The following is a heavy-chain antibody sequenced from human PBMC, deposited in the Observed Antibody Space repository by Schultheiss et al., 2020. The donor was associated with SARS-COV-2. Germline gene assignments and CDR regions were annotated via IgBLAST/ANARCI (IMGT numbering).Heavy chain of an antibody. CDR3: AKKQHPYCSGGSCYSANFDY. Sequence: GGSLRLSCAASGFTFRSYGMHWVRQAPGKGLEWVAVISYDGSNKYYADSVKGRFTISRDNSKNTLYLQINTLRLEDTAVYYCAKKQHPYCSGGSCYSANFDYWGQGTLVTVSS. D-gene: IGHD2-15*01. CDR1: GFTFRSYG. CDR2: ISYDGSNK. V-gene: IGHV3-30*18. J-gene: IGHJ4*02.